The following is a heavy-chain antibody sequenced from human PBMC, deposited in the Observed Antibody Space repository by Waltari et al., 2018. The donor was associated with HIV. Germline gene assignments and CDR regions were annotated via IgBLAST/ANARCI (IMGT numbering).Heavy chain of an antibody. D-gene: IGHD6-6*01. Sequence: QVQLVQSGAEVKKPGASVKVSCKASGYTFTSYAMHWVRQAPGQRLERMGWINAGNGNTKYSQKFQGRGTITRDTSASTAYMELSSLRSEDTAVYYCARDHREYSSNYYFDYWGQGTLVTVSS. CDR2: INAGNGNT. J-gene: IGHJ4*02. CDR3: ARDHREYSSNYYFDY. CDR1: GYTFTSYA. V-gene: IGHV1-3*01.